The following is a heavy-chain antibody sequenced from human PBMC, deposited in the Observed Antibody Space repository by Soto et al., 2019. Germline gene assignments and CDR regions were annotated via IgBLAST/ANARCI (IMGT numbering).Heavy chain of an antibody. CDR3: ARRSYAMDI. D-gene: IGHD3-16*02. CDR2: IFHNGNT. CDR1: GGSISSSNW. J-gene: IGHJ6*02. Sequence: QVQLQESGPGLVKPSGTLSLTCAVSGGSISSSNWWSWVRQPPGKGLEWIGEIFHNGNTYSNPSLTGRVTMSVYTSKHQFSLNLTSVTAADAAVYYCARRSYAMDIWGQGTTVTVSS. V-gene: IGHV4-4*02.